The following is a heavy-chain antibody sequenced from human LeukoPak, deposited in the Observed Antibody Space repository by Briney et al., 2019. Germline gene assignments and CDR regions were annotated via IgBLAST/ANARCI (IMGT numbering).Heavy chain of an antibody. J-gene: IGHJ6*03. CDR2: IYPGDSET. CDR3: AIQLGSSSSGPTPCYYYYMDV. D-gene: IGHD6-6*01. V-gene: IGHV5-51*01. CDR1: GYSFTSYW. Sequence: GESRKISCKGSGYSFTSYWIGWVRQMPGKGLEWMGFIYPGDSETRYSPSFQGQVTISADKSTSTAYLQWSSMKASNTSMYNCAIQLGSSSSGPTPCYYYYMDVWGKGATVTASS.